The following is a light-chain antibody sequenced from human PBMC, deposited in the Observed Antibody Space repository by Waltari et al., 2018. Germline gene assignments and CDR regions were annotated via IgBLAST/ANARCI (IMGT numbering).Light chain of an antibody. J-gene: IGLJ1*01. CDR3: SSYAHNNHFV. Sequence: QSVLTQPPSATGSPGQSVTISCTGTTSDVGAYNYVSWYPQHPGKVPKLLIYEVTKRPSGVPDRFSGSKSGNTASLTVSGLQADDEADYYCSSYAHNNHFVFGTGTKVTVL. CDR1: TSDVGAYNY. CDR2: EVT. V-gene: IGLV2-8*01.